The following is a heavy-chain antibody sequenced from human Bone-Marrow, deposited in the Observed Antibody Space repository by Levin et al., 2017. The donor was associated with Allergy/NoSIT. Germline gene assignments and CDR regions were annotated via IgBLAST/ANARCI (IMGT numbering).Heavy chain of an antibody. CDR3: ARSRIPGDRMAPYDI. CDR2: ISSESAIT. V-gene: IGHV3-9*01. CDR1: GFIFDDYA. D-gene: IGHD6-13*01. Sequence: PGGSLRLSCAASGFIFDDYAMHWVRQAPGKGLEWVSSISSESAITGYADSVKGRFTISRDNARNSLYVQMNSLRPEDTAFYYCARSRIPGDRMAPYDIWGQGTMVTVSS. J-gene: IGHJ3*02.